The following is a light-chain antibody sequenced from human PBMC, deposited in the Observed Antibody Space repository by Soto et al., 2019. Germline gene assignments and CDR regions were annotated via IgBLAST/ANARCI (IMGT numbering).Light chain of an antibody. CDR3: QSYDSSLSGSYV. CDR2: EVS. J-gene: IGLJ1*01. Sequence: QSVLTQPASVSGSPGQSITISCTGTSSDVGGYNYVSWYQQHPGKAPKLMIYEVSKRPSGVPDRFSGSKSGNTASLTVSGLQAEDEADYYCQSYDSSLSGSYVFGTGTKLTVL. CDR1: SSDVGGYNY. V-gene: IGLV2-8*01.